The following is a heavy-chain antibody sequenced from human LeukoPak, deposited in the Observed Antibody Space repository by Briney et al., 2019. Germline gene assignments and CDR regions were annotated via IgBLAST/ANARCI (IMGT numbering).Heavy chain of an antibody. V-gene: IGHV3-7*01. CDR2: IKQHGSEK. Sequence: GGSLRLSCTASGFTFNYSWMSWVRQAPGKGLQWVANIKQHGSEKSYLDSVKGRFTIPRDNTKNSLFLQMNSLRAEDTAVYYCARVGIDYLASYHFDQWGQGTLVTVSS. CDR1: GFTFNYSW. CDR3: ARVGIDYLASYHFDQ. J-gene: IGHJ4*02. D-gene: IGHD2/OR15-2a*01.